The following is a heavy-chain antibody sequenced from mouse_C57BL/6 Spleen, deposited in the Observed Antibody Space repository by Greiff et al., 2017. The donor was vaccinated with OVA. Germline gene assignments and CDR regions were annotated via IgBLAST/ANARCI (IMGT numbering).Heavy chain of an antibody. CDR3: ARGYYDYEGFDY. Sequence: QVQLQQSGPGLVQPSQSLSITCTVSGFSLTSYGVHWVRQSPGKGLEWLGVIWSGGSTDDNAAFISRLSISKDNSKSQVFFKMNSLQADDTAIYYCARGYYDYEGFDYWGQGTTLTVSS. D-gene: IGHD2-4*01. J-gene: IGHJ2*01. CDR2: IWSGGST. CDR1: GFSLTSYG. V-gene: IGHV2-2*01.